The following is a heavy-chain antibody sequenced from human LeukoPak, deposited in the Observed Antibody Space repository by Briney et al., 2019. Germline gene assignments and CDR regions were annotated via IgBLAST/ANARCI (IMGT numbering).Heavy chain of an antibody. V-gene: IGHV4-34*01. D-gene: IGHD4-17*01. Sequence: PSETLSLTCAVYGGSFSGDYWSWIRQPPGKGLEWIGEINHSGRTNYKPPLKSRVTISVDTSKNQFSLKLNSVTAADTAVYYCARGWSRYGVRGTFFDYWGQGTLVTVSS. J-gene: IGHJ4*02. CDR2: INHSGRT. CDR1: GGSFSGDY. CDR3: ARGWSRYGVRGTFFDY.